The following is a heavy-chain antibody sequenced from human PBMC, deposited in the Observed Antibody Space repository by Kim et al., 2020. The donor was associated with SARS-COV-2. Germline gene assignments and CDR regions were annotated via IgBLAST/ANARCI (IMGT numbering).Heavy chain of an antibody. CDR2: ISAYNGNT. V-gene: IGHV1-18*04. Sequence: ASVKVSCKASGYTFTSYGISWVRQAPGQGLEWMGWISAYNGNTNYAQKLQGRVTMTTDTSTSTAYMELRSLRSDDTAVYYCARAKGYCSGGSCGWFDPWGQGTLVTVSS. D-gene: IGHD2-15*01. CDR3: ARAKGYCSGGSCGWFDP. CDR1: GYTFTSYG. J-gene: IGHJ5*02.